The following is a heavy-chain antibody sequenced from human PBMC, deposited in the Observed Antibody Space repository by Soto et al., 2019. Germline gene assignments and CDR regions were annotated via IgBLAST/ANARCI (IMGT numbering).Heavy chain of an antibody. Sequence: PGGSLRLSCAASGFSFSSYWMHWVRQAPGKGLVWVSRISSDGSNTNYADSVKGRVTISRDNAKRALYLQMNSLRAEDTAVYYCGKGRSYYYYYGVDVWGQGTTVTVSS. J-gene: IGHJ6*02. CDR2: ISSDGSNT. CDR1: GFSFSSYW. D-gene: IGHD1-26*01. CDR3: GKGRSYYYYYGVDV. V-gene: IGHV3-74*01.